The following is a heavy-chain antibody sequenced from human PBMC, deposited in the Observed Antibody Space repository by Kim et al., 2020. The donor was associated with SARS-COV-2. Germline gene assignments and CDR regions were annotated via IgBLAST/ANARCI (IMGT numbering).Heavy chain of an antibody. CDR1: GGTFSSYA. V-gene: IGHV1-69*04. CDR3: ASTLGGGDCWVGRGCPFDY. J-gene: IGHJ4*02. CDR2: IIPILGIA. Sequence: SVKVSCKASGGTFSSYAISWVRQAPGQGLEWMGRIIPILGIANYAQKFQGRVTITADKSTSTAYMELSSLRSEDTAVYYCASTLGGGDCWVGRGCPFDYWGQGTLVTVSS. D-gene: IGHD2-21*02.